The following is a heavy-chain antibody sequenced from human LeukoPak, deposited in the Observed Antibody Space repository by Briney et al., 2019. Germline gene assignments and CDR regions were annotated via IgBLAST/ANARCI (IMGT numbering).Heavy chain of an antibody. CDR3: ARGEGYYYDSSGYY. CDR1: GFTFSSYS. D-gene: IGHD3-22*01. CDR2: ISSCGSTI. J-gene: IGHJ4*02. Sequence: GGSLRLSCAASGFTFSSYSMNWVRQAPGKGLEWVSYISSCGSTIYYADSVKGRFTISRDNAKNSLYLQMNSLRAEDTAVYYCARGEGYYYDSSGYYWGQGTLVTVSS. V-gene: IGHV3-48*04.